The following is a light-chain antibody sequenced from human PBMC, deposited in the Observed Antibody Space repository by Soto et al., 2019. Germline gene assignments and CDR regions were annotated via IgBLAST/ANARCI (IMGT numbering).Light chain of an antibody. Sequence: EIVLTQSPATLSVSPGERATLSCRTSQSVGSNLAWYQQKPGQAPRLLIYGASNRATGIPDRFSGSGSGTDFTLTISRLEPEDFAVYYCQQYDNSPLTFGGGTKVDIK. CDR1: QSVGSN. V-gene: IGKV3-20*01. J-gene: IGKJ4*01. CDR2: GAS. CDR3: QQYDNSPLT.